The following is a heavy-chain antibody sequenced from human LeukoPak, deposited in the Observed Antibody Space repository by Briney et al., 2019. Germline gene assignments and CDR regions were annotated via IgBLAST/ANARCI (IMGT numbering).Heavy chain of an antibody. D-gene: IGHD1-26*01. CDR3: ARAKGESGTIPGY. V-gene: IGHV3-23*01. J-gene: IGHJ4*02. CDR1: GFTFSIFV. Sequence: GGSLRLSCAASGFTFSIFVMTWVRQAPGKGLEWVSAISTSGGSTYYADSVKGRFTISRDNSKNTLYLQMSSLRAEDSAVYYCARAKGESGTIPGYWGQGALVTVSS. CDR2: ISTSGGST.